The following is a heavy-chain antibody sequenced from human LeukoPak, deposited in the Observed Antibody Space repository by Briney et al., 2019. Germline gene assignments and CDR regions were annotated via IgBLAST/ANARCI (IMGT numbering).Heavy chain of an antibody. CDR2: IYYSGST. J-gene: IGHJ4*02. CDR3: ARVGYDFWSGYYNPGDY. V-gene: IGHV4-39*07. CDR1: GGSISSSSYY. Sequence: SETLSLTCTVSGGSISSSSYYWGWIRQPPGKGLEWIGSIYYSGSTYYNPSLKGRVTISVDTSKNQFSLKLSSVTAADTAVYYCARVGYDFWSGYYNPGDYWGQGTLVTVSS. D-gene: IGHD3-3*01.